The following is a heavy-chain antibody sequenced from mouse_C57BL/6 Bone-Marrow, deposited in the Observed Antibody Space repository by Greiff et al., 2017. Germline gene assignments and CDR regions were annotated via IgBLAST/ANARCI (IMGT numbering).Heavy chain of an antibody. CDR1: GYTFTSYW. CDR2: IDPSDSET. CDR3: ARSGDYGSRDWYFDV. Sequence: VQLQQPGAELVRPGSSVKLSCKASGYTFTSYWMHWVKQRPIQGLEWIGNIDPSDSETHYNQKFKDKATLTVDKSSSTAYMQLSSLTSEDSAVYYCARSGDYGSRDWYFDVWGTGTTVTVSS. V-gene: IGHV1-52*01. J-gene: IGHJ1*03. D-gene: IGHD1-1*01.